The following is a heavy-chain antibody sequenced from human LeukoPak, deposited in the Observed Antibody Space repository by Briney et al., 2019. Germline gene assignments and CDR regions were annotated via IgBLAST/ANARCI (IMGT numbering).Heavy chain of an antibody. J-gene: IGHJ4*02. CDR3: ARAAKAYCGGDCYRW. D-gene: IGHD2-21*02. CDR2: IYSGGST. V-gene: IGHV3-53*01. Sequence: PGGSLRLSCAASGFTFSSYGMSWVRQAPGKGLEWVSVIYSGGSTYYADSVKGRFTISRDNSKNTLYLQMNSLRAEDTAVYYCARAAKAYCGGDCYRWWGQGTLVTVSS. CDR1: GFTFSSYG.